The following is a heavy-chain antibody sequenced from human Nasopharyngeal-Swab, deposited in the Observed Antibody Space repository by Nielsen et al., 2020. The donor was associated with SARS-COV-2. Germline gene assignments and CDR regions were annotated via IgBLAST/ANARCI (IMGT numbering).Heavy chain of an antibody. CDR2: ITGTGAYI. V-gene: IGHV3-21*01. D-gene: IGHD3-22*01. CDR1: GFTFSDYT. CDR3: ARDKLDSSGYTIPRFY. J-gene: IGHJ4*02. Sequence: GESLKISCETSGFTFSDYTMNWVRQAPGKGLEWVSCITGTGAYINYADSVKGRFTITRDNAKNSLYLQMNSLTAEDTAVYYCARDKLDSSGYTIPRFYWGQGMLVTVSS.